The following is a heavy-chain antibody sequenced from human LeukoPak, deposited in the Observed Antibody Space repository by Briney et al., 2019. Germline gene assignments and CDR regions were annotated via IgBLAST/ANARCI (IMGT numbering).Heavy chain of an antibody. V-gene: IGHV3-11*01. D-gene: IGHD1-7*01. J-gene: IGHJ4*02. CDR3: ARLEGFELAYFDY. Sequence: PGGSLRLSCAASGFTFSDYYMSWIRQAPGKGLEWVSYISSSGSTIYYADSVKGRFTISRDNAKNSLYLQMNGLRAEDTAVYYCARLEGFELAYFDYWGQGTLVTVSS. CDR2: ISSSGSTI. CDR1: GFTFSDYY.